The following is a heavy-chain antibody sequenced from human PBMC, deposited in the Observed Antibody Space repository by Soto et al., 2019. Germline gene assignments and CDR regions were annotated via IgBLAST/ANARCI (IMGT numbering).Heavy chain of an antibody. CDR1: GFTFSSYG. CDR2: ISYDGSNK. V-gene: IGHV3-30*18. Sequence: QVQLVESGGGVVQPGRSLRLSCAASGFTFSSYGMHWVRQAPGKGLEWVAVISYDGSNKYYADSVKGRFTISRDNSKNTLYLQMNSLRAVDTAVYYCAKDVLTDLVAATGYYYYYYGMDVWGQGTTVTVSS. J-gene: IGHJ6*02. CDR3: AKDVLTDLVAATGYYYYYYGMDV. D-gene: IGHD2-15*01.